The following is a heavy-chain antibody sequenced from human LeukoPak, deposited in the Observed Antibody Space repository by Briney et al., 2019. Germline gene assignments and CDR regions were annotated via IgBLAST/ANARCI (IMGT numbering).Heavy chain of an antibody. D-gene: IGHD3-10*01. CDR3: ASGSGSYRTPYYYMDV. Sequence: GGSLRLSCVASGFTVSSNYMSWVRQAPGKGLEWVSVIYSGGSTYYADSVKGRFTISRDNSKNTLYLQMNSLRAEDTAVYYCASGSGSYRTPYYYMDVWGTGTTVTASS. CDR1: GFTVSSNY. J-gene: IGHJ6*03. CDR2: IYSGGST. V-gene: IGHV3-53*01.